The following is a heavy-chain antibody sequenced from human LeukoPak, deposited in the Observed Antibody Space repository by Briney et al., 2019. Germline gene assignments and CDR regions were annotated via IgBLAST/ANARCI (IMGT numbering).Heavy chain of an antibody. CDR3: ARVFDS. J-gene: IGHJ4*02. CDR1: GGSVSTSDYY. Sequence: PSETLCLTCTVSGGSVSTSDYYWGWIRQSPVKGLEWIGDVFYTGKTNYNPSLRGRATISIDTSKNQFSLKLTYVTAADTAVYYCARVFDSWGQGTLVTVSS. CDR2: VFYTGKT. V-gene: IGHV4-39*07.